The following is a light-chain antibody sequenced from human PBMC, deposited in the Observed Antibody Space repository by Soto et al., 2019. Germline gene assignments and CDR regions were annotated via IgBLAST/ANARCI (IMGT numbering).Light chain of an antibody. CDR1: QSISSW. Sequence: DIQMTQSPPTLSASAGDRVTITCRASQSISSWLAWYQQKPGKAPKLLIYKASSLESGVPSRFSGSGSGTEFTLTISSLQPDDFATYYCQQYNSYPWTFGQGTKV. J-gene: IGKJ1*01. V-gene: IGKV1-5*03. CDR3: QQYNSYPWT. CDR2: KAS.